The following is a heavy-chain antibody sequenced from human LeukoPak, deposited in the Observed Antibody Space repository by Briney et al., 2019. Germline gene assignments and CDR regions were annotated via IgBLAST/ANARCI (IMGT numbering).Heavy chain of an antibody. J-gene: IGHJ4*02. CDR2: IYYSGST. V-gene: IGHV4-39*01. CDR3: ARQLGPNDY. Sequence: SETLSLTCTVSGGSISSSSYYWGWIRQTPGKGLEWIGSIYYSGSTYYNPSLKSRVTISVDTSKNQFSLKLSSVTAADTAVYYCARQLGPNDYWGQGTLVTVSS. CDR1: GGSISSSSYY.